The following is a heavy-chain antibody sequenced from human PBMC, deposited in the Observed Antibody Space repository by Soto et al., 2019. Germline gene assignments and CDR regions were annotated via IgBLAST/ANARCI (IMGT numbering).Heavy chain of an antibody. V-gene: IGHV3-23*01. CDR1: GFTFSSYA. D-gene: IGHD2-15*01. CDR3: AKEGGGLGYCSGGSCYEAS. Sequence: AGWSLRLSCAASGFTFSSYAMTWVRQAPGKGLEWVSAISGSGGSTYYADSVKGRFTISRDNSKNTLYLQMNSLRAEDTAVYYCAKEGGGLGYCSGGSCYEASWGQGTLVTVSS. J-gene: IGHJ5*02. CDR2: ISGSGGST.